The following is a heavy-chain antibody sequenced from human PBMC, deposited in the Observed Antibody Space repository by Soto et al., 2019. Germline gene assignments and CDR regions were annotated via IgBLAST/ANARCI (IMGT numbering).Heavy chain of an antibody. CDR2: MNPNSGDT. V-gene: IGHV1-8*01. Sequence: ASVKVSCKASGYTFGNNDISWVRQATGQGLEWMGWMNPNSGDTGYAQKFQGRVSMTRNTSITTAYLELSSLRSDDTAIYYCARMATSGTLNWFDPWGQGTLVTVSS. CDR1: GYTFGNND. CDR3: ARMATSGTLNWFDP. J-gene: IGHJ5*02.